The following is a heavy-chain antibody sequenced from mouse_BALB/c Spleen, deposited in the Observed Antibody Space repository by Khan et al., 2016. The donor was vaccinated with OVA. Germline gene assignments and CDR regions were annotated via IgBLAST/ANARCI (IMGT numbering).Heavy chain of an antibody. J-gene: IGHJ2*01. CDR2: ISYSGNT. CDR1: GYSITSDYA. Sequence: EVQLQESGPGLVKPSQSLSLTCTVTGYSITSDYAWNWIRQFPGSKLEWMGFISYSGNTNYNPSLKSRFSITRDTSKNQFFLQLNSVTTEDTATYYCARVYVGDFDYRGEGTTLTVAS. V-gene: IGHV3-2*02. D-gene: IGHD1-1*01. CDR3: ARVYVGDFDY.